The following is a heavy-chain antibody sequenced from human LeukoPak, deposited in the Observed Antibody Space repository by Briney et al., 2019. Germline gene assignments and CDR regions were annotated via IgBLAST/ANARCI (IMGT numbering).Heavy chain of an antibody. D-gene: IGHD4-17*01. J-gene: IGHJ3*02. CDR2: INHSGST. Sequence: SSETLSLTCAVYGGSFSGYYWSWIRQPPGKGLEWIGEINHSGSTNYNPSLKSRVTISVDTSKNQFSLKLSSVTAADTAVYYCAGCVTNDAFDIWGQGTMVTVSS. CDR1: GGSFSGYY. CDR3: AGCVTNDAFDI. V-gene: IGHV4-34*01.